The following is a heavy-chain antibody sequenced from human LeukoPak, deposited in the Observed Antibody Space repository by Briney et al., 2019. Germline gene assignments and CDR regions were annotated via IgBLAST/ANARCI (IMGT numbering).Heavy chain of an antibody. CDR1: GFTVSSNY. CDR3: ARLLWFGENVFDY. CDR2: IYSGGST. Sequence: PGGSLRLSCAASGFTVSSNYMSWVRQAPGKGLEWVSVIYSGGSTYYADSVKGRFTISRHNSKNTLYLQMNSLRAEDTAVYYCARLLWFGENVFDYWGQGTLVTVCS. V-gene: IGHV3-53*04. D-gene: IGHD3-10*01. J-gene: IGHJ4*02.